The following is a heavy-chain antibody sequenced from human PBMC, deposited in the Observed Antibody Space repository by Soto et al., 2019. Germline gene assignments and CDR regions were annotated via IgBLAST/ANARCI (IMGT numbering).Heavy chain of an antibody. D-gene: IGHD6-6*01. CDR2: IYSGGST. J-gene: IGHJ6*02. CDR3: ARDSSSSSSFDYYYYYGMDV. CDR1: GFTVSSNY. Sequence: EVQLVESGGGLIQPGGSLRLSCAASGFTVSSNYMSWVRQAPGKGLEWVSVIYSGGSTYYADSVKGRFTISRDNSKNTLYLQMNSLRAEDTAVYYCARDSSSSSSFDYYYYYGMDVWGQGTTVTVSS. V-gene: IGHV3-53*01.